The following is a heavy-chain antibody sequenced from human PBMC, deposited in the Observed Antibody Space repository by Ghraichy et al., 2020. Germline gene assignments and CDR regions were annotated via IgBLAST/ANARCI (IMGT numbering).Heavy chain of an antibody. CDR3: TRDLWIVATITGYYDGMDV. Sequence: GGSLRLSCTASGFTFGAYAMSWVRQAPGKGLEWVGFIRSKAYGGTTEYAASVKGRFTISRDDSKSIAYLQMNSLKTEDTAVYYCTRDLWIVATITGYYDGMDVWGQGTTVTVSS. CDR2: IRSKAYGGTT. V-gene: IGHV3-49*04. J-gene: IGHJ6*02. D-gene: IGHD5-12*01. CDR1: GFTFGAYA.